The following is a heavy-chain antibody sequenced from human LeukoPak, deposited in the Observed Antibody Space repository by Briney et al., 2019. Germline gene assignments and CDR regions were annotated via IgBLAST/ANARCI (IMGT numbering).Heavy chain of an antibody. D-gene: IGHD4-17*01. Sequence: GASVKVSCKASGYTFTSYYMHWVRQAPGQGLEWMGIINPSGGSTSYAQKLQGRVTMTRDTSTSTVYMELSSLRSEDTAVYYCARDLYGDYVAYWGQGTLVTVSS. CDR2: INPSGGST. CDR3: ARDLYGDYVAY. V-gene: IGHV1-46*01. J-gene: IGHJ4*02. CDR1: GYTFTSYY.